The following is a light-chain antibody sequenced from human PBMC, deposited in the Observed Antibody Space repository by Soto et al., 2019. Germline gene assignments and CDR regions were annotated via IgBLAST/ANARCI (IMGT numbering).Light chain of an antibody. J-gene: IGKJ4*01. V-gene: IGKV4-1*01. CDR2: WAS. CDR1: QSLFYTSNKRNY. Sequence: DIVMSQSPDSLAVSLGEMATIKCKSSQSLFYTSNKRNYLAWYQQKPGQRPRLLISWASTRESGVPDRFSAGGSGTDFTLTITNLQADDVATYYCQQYFSAPQAFGGVTKVEI. CDR3: QQYFSAPQA.